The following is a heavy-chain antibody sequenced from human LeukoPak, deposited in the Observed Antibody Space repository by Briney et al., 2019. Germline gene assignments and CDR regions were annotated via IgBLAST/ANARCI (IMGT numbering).Heavy chain of an antibody. CDR1: GGSISSDNW. D-gene: IGHD2-2*02. CDR2: IHHSGST. J-gene: IGHJ6*02. V-gene: IGHV4-4*02. Sequence: SETLSLTCAVSGGSISSDNWWSWVRQPPGKGLEWIGEIHHSGSTNYNPSLKSRVTISVDKSKNQFSLKLSSATAADTAVYYCARIPYYYYAMDVWGQGTTVTVSS. CDR3: ARIPYYYYAMDV.